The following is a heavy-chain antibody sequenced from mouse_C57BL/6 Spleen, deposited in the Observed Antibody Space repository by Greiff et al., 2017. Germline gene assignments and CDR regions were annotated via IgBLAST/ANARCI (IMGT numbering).Heavy chain of an antibody. V-gene: IGHV1-64*01. CDR2: IHPNSGST. J-gene: IGHJ4*01. D-gene: IGHD1-1*01. CDR1: GYTFTSYW. Sequence: QVQLQQPGAELVKPGASVKLSCKASGYTFTSYWMHWVKQRPGQGLEWIGMIHPNSGSTNYNEKFKSKATLTVDKSSSTAYMQLSSLTSEYSAVYNCARRTFTVVARDAMDYWGQGTSVTVSS. CDR3: ARRTFTVVARDAMDY.